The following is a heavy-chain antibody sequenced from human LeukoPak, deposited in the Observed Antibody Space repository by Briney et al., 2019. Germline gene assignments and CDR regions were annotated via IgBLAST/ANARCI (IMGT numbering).Heavy chain of an antibody. CDR3: ARDVRGGNFDY. Sequence: GGSLRLSCAASGFTFSSYAMSWVRQAPGKGLEWVSYISSSGSTIYYADSVKGRFTISRDNAKNSLYLQMNSLRAEDTAVYYCARDVRGGNFDYWGQGTLVTVSS. CDR1: GFTFSSYA. J-gene: IGHJ4*02. V-gene: IGHV3-48*04. CDR2: ISSSGSTI. D-gene: IGHD3-16*01.